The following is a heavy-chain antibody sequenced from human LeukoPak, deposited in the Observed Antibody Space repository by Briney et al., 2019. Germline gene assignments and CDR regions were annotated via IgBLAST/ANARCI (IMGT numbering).Heavy chain of an antibody. CDR1: GFTFSSYG. CDR2: IRYDGSNK. D-gene: IGHD1-26*01. J-gene: IGHJ4*02. CDR3: AKDFGGSYYYFDY. Sequence: PGGSLRLSCAASGFTFSSYGMHWVRQAPGKGLEWVAFIRYDGSNKYYADSVKGRFTISRDNSKNTLYLQMNSLRAEDTAVYYCAKDFGGSYYYFDYWGQGTLVTVSS. V-gene: IGHV3-30*02.